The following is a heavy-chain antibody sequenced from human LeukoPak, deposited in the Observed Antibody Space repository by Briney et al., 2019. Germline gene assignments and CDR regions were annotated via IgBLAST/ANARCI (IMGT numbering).Heavy chain of an antibody. CDR2: IYYSGST. V-gene: IGHV4-31*03. D-gene: IGHD3-3*01. CDR1: GGSISSGGYY. CDR3: ARTAGYDFWSGYYNNWFDP. Sequence: PSETLSLTCTVSGGSISSGGYYWSWIRQHPGKGLEWIGYIYYSGSTYYNPSLKSRVTISVDTSKDQFSLKLSSVTAADTAVYYCARTAGYDFWSGYYNNWFDPWGQGTLVTVSS. J-gene: IGHJ5*02.